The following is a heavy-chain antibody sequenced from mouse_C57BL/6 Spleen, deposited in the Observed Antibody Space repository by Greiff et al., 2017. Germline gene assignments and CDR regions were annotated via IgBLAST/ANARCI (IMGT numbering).Heavy chain of an antibody. Sequence: QVQLQQSGAELVKPGASVKISCKASGYAFSSYWMNWVKQRPGKGLEWIGQIYPGDGDTNYNGKFKGKATLTADKSSSTAYMQLSSLTSEDSAVYFCASPYYYGSSFAYWGQVTLVTVSA. V-gene: IGHV1-80*01. CDR3: ASPYYYGSSFAY. J-gene: IGHJ3*01. D-gene: IGHD1-1*01. CDR1: GYAFSSYW. CDR2: IYPGDGDT.